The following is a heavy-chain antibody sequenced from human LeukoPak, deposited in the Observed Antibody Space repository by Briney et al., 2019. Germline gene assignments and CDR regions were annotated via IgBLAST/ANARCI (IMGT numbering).Heavy chain of an antibody. CDR3: ARDHCSGGNCNAYYDF. Sequence: ASVKVSCKASGYTFTSYGISWVRQAPGQGLEWMGWISTYSDKTNYVQRLQGRVTMTTDTSTSTAYMELRSLTSDDTAVYYCARDHCSGGNCNAYYDFWGQGVLVTVSS. CDR1: GYTFTSYG. J-gene: IGHJ4*02. CDR2: ISTYSDKT. D-gene: IGHD2-15*01. V-gene: IGHV1-18*01.